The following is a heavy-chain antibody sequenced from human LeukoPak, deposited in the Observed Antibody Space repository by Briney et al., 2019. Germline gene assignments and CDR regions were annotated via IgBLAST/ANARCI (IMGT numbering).Heavy chain of an antibody. CDR2: IYHSGNT. CDR1: GDSISDSKYF. CDR3: ARGGGYSYETYYFDY. D-gene: IGHD5-18*01. V-gene: IGHV4-39*07. Sequence: SETLSLTCTVFGDSISDSKYFWGWIRQPPGKGLEWIGVIYHSGNTYYNPSLKSRVTISVDTSKNQFSLKLTSVTSADTAVYYCARGGGYSYETYYFDYWGQGTLVTVSS. J-gene: IGHJ4*02.